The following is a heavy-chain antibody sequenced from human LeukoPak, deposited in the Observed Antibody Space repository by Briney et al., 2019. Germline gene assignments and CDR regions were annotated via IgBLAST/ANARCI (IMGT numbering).Heavy chain of an antibody. V-gene: IGHV4-4*02. D-gene: IGHD3-22*01. CDR3: ARYYYDNSGSLYAFDI. J-gene: IGHJ3*02. Sequence: PSGTLSLTCAVSGGSIGSINWWSWVRQAPGKGLEWIGEIYHTGSTNYNPSLKSRVTISVDTSKNQFSLKLSSVTAADTAVYYCARYYYDNSGSLYAFDIWGQGTMVTVSS. CDR1: GGSIGSINW. CDR2: IYHTGST.